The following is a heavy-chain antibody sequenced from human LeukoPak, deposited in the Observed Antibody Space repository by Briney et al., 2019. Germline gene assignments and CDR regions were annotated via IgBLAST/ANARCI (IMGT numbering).Heavy chain of an antibody. CDR3: ARMHCTGGGGCSMRMGASHI. CDR2: ISTTSRYI. D-gene: IGHD2-8*02. V-gene: IGHV3-21*01. Sequence: PGGSLRLSCAASGFTFSTYDMNWVRQAPGKGLEWVSSISTTSRYIYYADSVRGRFTISRDNARNSLYLQMNSLRAEDTALYYCARMHCTGGGGCSMRMGASHIWGQGTMVTVSS. J-gene: IGHJ3*02. CDR1: GFTFSTYD.